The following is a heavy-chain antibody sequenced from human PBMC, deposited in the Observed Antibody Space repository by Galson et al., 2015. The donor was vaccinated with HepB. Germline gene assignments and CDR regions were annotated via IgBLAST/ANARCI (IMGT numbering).Heavy chain of an antibody. V-gene: IGHV3-48*02. CDR3: ARVGSYYYLDY. J-gene: IGHJ4*02. CDR1: GFTFSSYT. CDR2: ISRSTST. Sequence: SLRLSCAVSGFTFSSYTMNWVRQAPGKGLEWISYISRSTSTYADSVKGRFTISRDNAKNSLYLQMNSLRDDDTAVYYCARVGSYYYLDYWGQGTLVTVSS. D-gene: IGHD3-10*01.